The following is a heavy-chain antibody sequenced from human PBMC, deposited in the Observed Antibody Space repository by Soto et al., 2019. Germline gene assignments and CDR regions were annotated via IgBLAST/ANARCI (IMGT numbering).Heavy chain of an antibody. Sequence: QITLKESGPTLVKPTQTLTLTCTFSGFSLSTSGVGVGWIRRPPGKALEWLALIYWDDDKRYSPSLKSRLTITKDTSKNQVVLTMTNMDPVDTATYYCAIFIKGIAAVDYFDYWGQGTLVTVSS. V-gene: IGHV2-5*02. CDR1: GFSLSTSGVG. D-gene: IGHD6-13*01. J-gene: IGHJ4*02. CDR3: AIFIKGIAAVDYFDY. CDR2: IYWDDDK.